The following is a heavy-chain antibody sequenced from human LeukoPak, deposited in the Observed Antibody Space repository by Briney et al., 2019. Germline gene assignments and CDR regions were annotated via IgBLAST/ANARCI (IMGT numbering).Heavy chain of an antibody. V-gene: IGHV3-30-3*01. CDR3: ARVWNSNYYYYYGMDV. CDR1: GFTFSSYA. D-gene: IGHD1-7*01. CDR2: ISYDGSNK. Sequence: GGSLRLSCAASGFTFSSYAMHWVRQAPGKGLEWVAVISYDGSNKYYADSVKGRFTISRDNSKNTLYLQMNSLRAEDTAVYYCARVWNSNYYYYYGMDVWGQGTTVTVSS. J-gene: IGHJ6*02.